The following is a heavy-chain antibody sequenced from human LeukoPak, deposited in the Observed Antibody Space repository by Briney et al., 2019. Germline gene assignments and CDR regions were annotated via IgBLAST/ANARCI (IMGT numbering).Heavy chain of an antibody. J-gene: IGHJ4*02. D-gene: IGHD4-17*01. Sequence: GGSLRLSCAASGFTFGDFYMTWIRQAPGKGLEWVSYMSSSGGTRYYTDSVKGRFTISRDNAKNSLYLQMNSLRAEDTAVYYCARIYGDRSYYFDYWGQGTLVTVSS. CDR3: ARIYGDRSYYFDY. CDR1: GFTFGDFY. CDR2: MSSSGGTR. V-gene: IGHV3-11*01.